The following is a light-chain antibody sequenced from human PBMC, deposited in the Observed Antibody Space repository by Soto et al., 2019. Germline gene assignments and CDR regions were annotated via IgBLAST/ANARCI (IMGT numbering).Light chain of an antibody. CDR3: QKYNSAPTWT. Sequence: DIQMTQSPSSLSASVGDRVTITCRASQGTSNYLAWCQQKPGKVPKLLIYAASTLQSGVPSRFRGSGSGTYFTLTINSLQPEDVATYYCQKYNSAPTWTFGQGTKVEIK. J-gene: IGKJ1*01. CDR2: AAS. CDR1: QGTSNY. V-gene: IGKV1-27*01.